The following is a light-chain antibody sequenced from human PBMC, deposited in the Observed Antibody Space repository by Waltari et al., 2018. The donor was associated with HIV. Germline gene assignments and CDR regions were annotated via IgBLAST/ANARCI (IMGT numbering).Light chain of an antibody. CDR2: GGY. CDR1: QSVSSS. CDR3: QQYNNWPG. Sequence: EIVLTPSPATLSASPGERATLYCRASQSVSSSLAWYQQKPGQAPRLLIYGGYTRATGIPARFSGSGSGTEYTLTISSLQSEDFAVYYCQQYNNWPGFGQGTKVEIK. V-gene: IGKV3-15*01. J-gene: IGKJ1*01.